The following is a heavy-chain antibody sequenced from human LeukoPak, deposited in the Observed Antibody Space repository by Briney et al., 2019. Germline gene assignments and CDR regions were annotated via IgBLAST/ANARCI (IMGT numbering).Heavy chain of an antibody. D-gene: IGHD3-9*01. CDR1: GFTFSSYA. CDR3: AKDSIELRYFDWLSPMDY. J-gene: IGHJ4*02. Sequence: GGSLRLSCAASGFTFSSYAMSWVRQAPGKGLEWVSAISGSGGSTYYADSVKGRFTISRDNSKNTLYLQMNSLRAEDTAVYYCAKDSIELRYFDWLSPMDYWGQGTLVTVSS. V-gene: IGHV3-23*01. CDR2: ISGSGGST.